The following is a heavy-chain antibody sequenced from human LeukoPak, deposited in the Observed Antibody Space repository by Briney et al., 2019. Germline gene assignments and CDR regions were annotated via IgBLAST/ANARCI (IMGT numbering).Heavy chain of an antibody. D-gene: IGHD6-19*01. Sequence: PSETLSLTCTVSGGSISSYYWSWIRQPPGKGLEWIGYIYYSGSTNYNPSLKSRVTISVDTSKNQFSLKLSSVTAADTAVYYCARLGPGIAVAPFDYWGQGTLVTVSS. CDR1: GGSISSYY. V-gene: IGHV4-59*08. CDR3: ARLGPGIAVAPFDY. CDR2: IYYSGST. J-gene: IGHJ4*02.